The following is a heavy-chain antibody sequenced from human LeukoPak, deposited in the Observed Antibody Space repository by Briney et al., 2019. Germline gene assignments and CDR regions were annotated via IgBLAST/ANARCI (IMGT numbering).Heavy chain of an antibody. CDR3: ARDLLGWSYFDY. CDR1: GYSISSGYY. J-gene: IGHJ4*02. V-gene: IGHV4-38-2*02. Sequence: PSETLSLTCAVSGYSISSGYYWGWIRQPPGKGLEWIGSIYHSGSTNYNPSLKSRVTISVDTSKNQFSLKLSSVTAADTAVYYCARDLLGWSYFDYWGQGTLVTVSS. D-gene: IGHD6-19*01. CDR2: IYHSGST.